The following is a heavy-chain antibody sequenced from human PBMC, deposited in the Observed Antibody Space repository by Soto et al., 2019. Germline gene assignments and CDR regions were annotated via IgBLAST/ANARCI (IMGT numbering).Heavy chain of an antibody. CDR3: ARYNFGTFDY. Sequence: SETLSLTCAVSGDSISSSFWWSWVRQPPGKGLEWIGEIYHTESTVYNPSLKSRVTISVDKSKNQFSLNLDSVTAADTAVYYCARYNFGTFDYWGRGILVTVSS. CDR2: IYHTEST. V-gene: IGHV4-4*02. CDR1: GDSISSSFW. D-gene: IGHD1-20*01. J-gene: IGHJ4*02.